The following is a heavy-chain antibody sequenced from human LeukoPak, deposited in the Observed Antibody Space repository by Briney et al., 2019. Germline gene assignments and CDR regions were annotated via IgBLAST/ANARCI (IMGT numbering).Heavy chain of an antibody. CDR3: ARGNSSGWYSYYYYGMDV. CDR2: ISSSGSTI. Sequence: GGSLRLSCAASGFTVSNNYMSWVRQAPGKGLEWVSYISSSGSTIYYADSVKGRFTISRDNAKNSLYLQMNSLRAEDTAVYYCARGNSSGWYSYYYYGMDVWGQGTTVTVSS. V-gene: IGHV3-11*04. D-gene: IGHD6-19*01. J-gene: IGHJ6*02. CDR1: GFTVSNNY.